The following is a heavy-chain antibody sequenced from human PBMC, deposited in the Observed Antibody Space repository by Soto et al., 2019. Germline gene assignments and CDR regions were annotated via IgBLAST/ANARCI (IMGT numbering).Heavy chain of an antibody. V-gene: IGHV4-59*08. Sequence: SETLSLTCTVSGGSISSYYWSWIRQPPGKGLEWIGYIYYSGSTNYNPSLKSRVTISVDTSKNQFSLKLSSVTAADTAVYYCARSITIFGVVNWFDPWGQGTLVTVSS. CDR3: ARSITIFGVVNWFDP. D-gene: IGHD3-3*01. CDR2: IYYSGST. J-gene: IGHJ5*02. CDR1: GGSISSYY.